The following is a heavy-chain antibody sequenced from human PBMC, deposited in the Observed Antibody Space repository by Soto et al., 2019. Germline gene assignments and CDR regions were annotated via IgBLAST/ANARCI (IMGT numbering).Heavy chain of an antibody. CDR3: ARIAAAAYYFDY. Sequence: PSETLSLTXTVSGGSISSSSYYWGWIRQPPGKGLEWIGSIYYSGSTYYNPSLKSRVTISVDTSKNQFSLKLSSVTAADTAVYYCARIAAAAYYFDYWGQGTLVTVSS. J-gene: IGHJ4*02. V-gene: IGHV4-39*01. D-gene: IGHD6-13*01. CDR1: GGSISSSSYY. CDR2: IYYSGST.